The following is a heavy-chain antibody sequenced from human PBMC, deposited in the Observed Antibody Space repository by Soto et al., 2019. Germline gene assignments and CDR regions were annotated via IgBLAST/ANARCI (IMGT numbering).Heavy chain of an antibody. Sequence: SETLSLTCTVSGGSISSGGYYWSWIRQHPGKGLERIGYIYYSGSTYYNPSLKSRVTISVDTSKNQFSLKLSSVTAADTAVYYCARRYCSGGSCLLGFDPWGQGTLVTVSS. D-gene: IGHD2-15*01. CDR3: ARRYCSGGSCLLGFDP. CDR1: GGSISSGGYY. CDR2: IYYSGST. J-gene: IGHJ5*02. V-gene: IGHV4-31*03.